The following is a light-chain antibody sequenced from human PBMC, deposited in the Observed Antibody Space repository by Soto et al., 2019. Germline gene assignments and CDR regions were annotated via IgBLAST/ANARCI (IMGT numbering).Light chain of an antibody. J-gene: IGKJ1*01. CDR1: QTVSSIY. V-gene: IGKV3-20*01. Sequence: EIVLTQSPGTLSLSPWERATLSCRASQTVSSIYLAWYQHKPGQAPRLLIYGASSRATGIPDRFSGSGSGTDFTLTISRLEPEDFAIYYCQQNDGSPRTFGQGTKVDIK. CDR3: QQNDGSPRT. CDR2: GAS.